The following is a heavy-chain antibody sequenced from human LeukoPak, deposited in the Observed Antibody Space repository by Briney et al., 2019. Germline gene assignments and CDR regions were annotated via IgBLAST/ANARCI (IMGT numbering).Heavy chain of an antibody. D-gene: IGHD6-6*01. V-gene: IGHV3-23*01. Sequence: GGSLRLSCATSGFTFSSYPMSWVRQAPGRGLEWVSVISGNSGATYYADSVKGRFTISRDNSKNTLYLQMNSLRAEDTAVYYCAKNHREQLVPYYYYYMDVWGKGTTVTVSS. CDR1: GFTFSSYP. J-gene: IGHJ6*03. CDR3: AKNHREQLVPYYYYYMDV. CDR2: ISGNSGAT.